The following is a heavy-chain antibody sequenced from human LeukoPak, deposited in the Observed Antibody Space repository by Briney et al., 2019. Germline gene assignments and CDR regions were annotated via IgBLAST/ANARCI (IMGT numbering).Heavy chain of an antibody. CDR1: GYTFAGYY. CDR3: ARGVDYVWGSYRYTPPDY. Sequence: ASVKVSCKASGYTFAGYYMHWVRQAPGQGLEWMGWINPNSGGTNYAQKFQGRVTMTRDTSISTAYMELSRLRSDDTAVYYCARGVDYVWGSYRYTPPDYWGQGTLVTVSS. V-gene: IGHV1-2*02. D-gene: IGHD3-16*02. J-gene: IGHJ4*02. CDR2: INPNSGGT.